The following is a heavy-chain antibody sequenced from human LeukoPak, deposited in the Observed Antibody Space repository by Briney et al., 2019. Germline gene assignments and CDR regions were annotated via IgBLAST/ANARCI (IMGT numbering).Heavy chain of an antibody. J-gene: IGHJ6*03. CDR3: AKDRVATERYYMDV. CDR2: INSSTITI. CDR1: GFTFSCFN. V-gene: IGHV3-48*01. Sequence: GGSLSFSGAAYGFTFSCFNMNRVRPAPGKGREGFSNINSSTITIYYGDSVKGRFTISRDNAKNSLYLQMNSLRAEDTAVYYCAKDRVATERYYMDVWGKGTTVTISS. D-gene: IGHD6-13*01.